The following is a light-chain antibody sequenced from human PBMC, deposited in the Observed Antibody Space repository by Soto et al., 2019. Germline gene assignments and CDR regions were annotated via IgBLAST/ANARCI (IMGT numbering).Light chain of an antibody. CDR2: DAS. J-gene: IGKJ3*01. V-gene: IGKV1-33*01. CDR1: QDISNY. Sequence: DIPMTQSPSSLSASVGDRVTITCQASQDISNYLNWYQQKPGKAPKLLIYDASNLETGVPSRFSGSGSGTDFTFTISSLQPEDIATYYCQQYDNLPPVFGPGTKVDIK. CDR3: QQYDNLPPV.